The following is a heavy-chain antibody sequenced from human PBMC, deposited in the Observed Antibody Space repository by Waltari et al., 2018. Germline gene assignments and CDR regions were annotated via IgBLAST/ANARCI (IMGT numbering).Heavy chain of an antibody. CDR1: GGTFGSYA. CDR2: NIPMFGRK. V-gene: IGHV1-69*12. Sequence: QVQLVQSGAEVKKPGSSVKVSCKASGGTFGSYAISWVRQAPGQGLEWMGGNIPMFGRKNYPQTFQDRVKITAAESTSIAYMELSGLRFDDTAVYFCARGGGRGGSFSFHMDVWGKGTTVTISS. D-gene: IGHD3-10*01. J-gene: IGHJ6*03. CDR3: ARGGGRGGSFSFHMDV.